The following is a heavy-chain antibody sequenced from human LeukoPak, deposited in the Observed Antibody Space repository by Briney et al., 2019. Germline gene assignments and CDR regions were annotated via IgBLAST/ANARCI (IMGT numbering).Heavy chain of an antibody. CDR2: IYYSGST. J-gene: IGHJ3*02. D-gene: IGHD3-16*01. Sequence: SETLSLTCTVSGGSISSSSYYWGWIRQPPGKGLEWIGSIYYSGSTYYNPSLKSRVTISVDTSKNRFSLKLSSVTAADTAVYYCARRGYDYVWGSSNAFDIWGQGTMVTVSS. CDR3: ARRGYDYVWGSSNAFDI. CDR1: GGSISSSSYY. V-gene: IGHV4-39*01.